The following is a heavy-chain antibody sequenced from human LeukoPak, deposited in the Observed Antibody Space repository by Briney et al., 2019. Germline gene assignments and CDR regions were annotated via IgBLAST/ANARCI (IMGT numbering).Heavy chain of an antibody. Sequence: AGGSLRLSCAASVFTFSSYSMNWVRRAPGKGLEWVSSISSSSSYIYYADSVKGRFTISRDNAKNSLYLQMNSLRAEDTAVYYCATIGDYSYDMDVWGKGTTVTVSS. CDR2: ISSSSSYI. CDR3: ATIGDYSYDMDV. D-gene: IGHD2/OR15-2a*01. CDR1: VFTFSSYS. J-gene: IGHJ6*03. V-gene: IGHV3-21*01.